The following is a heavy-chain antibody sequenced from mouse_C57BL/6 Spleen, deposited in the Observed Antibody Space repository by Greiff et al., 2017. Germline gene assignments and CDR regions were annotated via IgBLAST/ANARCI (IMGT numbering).Heavy chain of an antibody. V-gene: IGHV1-20*01. Sequence: VQLQQSGPELVKPGDSVKISCKASGYSFTGYFMNWVMQSHGKSLEWIGRINPYNGDTFYNQKFKGKATLTVDKSSSTAHMELRSLTSEDSAVYYCATDDGRGYYAMDYWGQGTSVTVSS. CDR2: INPYNGDT. CDR1: GYSFTGYF. CDR3: ATDDGRGYYAMDY. J-gene: IGHJ4*01. D-gene: IGHD2-12*01.